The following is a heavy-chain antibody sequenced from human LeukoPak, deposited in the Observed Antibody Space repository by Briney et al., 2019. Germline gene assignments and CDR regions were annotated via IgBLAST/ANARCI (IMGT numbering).Heavy chain of an antibody. D-gene: IGHD1-26*01. J-gene: IGHJ4*02. CDR2: ISWNSGSI. CDR3: AKDSKWELPGGYYFDY. V-gene: IGHV3-9*01. Sequence: PGGSLRLSCAASGFTFDDYTMHWVRQAPGKGLEWVSGISWNSGSIGYADSVKGRFTISRDNAKNSLYLQMNSLKAEDTALYYCAKDSKWELPGGYYFDYWGQGTLVTVSS. CDR1: GFTFDDYT.